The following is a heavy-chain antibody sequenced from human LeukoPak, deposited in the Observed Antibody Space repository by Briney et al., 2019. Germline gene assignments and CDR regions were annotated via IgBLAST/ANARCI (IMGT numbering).Heavy chain of an antibody. CDR2: INSDGSST. D-gene: IGHD5-12*01. CDR3: AKIPSATESFDY. CDR1: GFTFSNYW. Sequence: GGSLRLSCAASGFTFSNYWMYWVRQAPGKGLVWVSRINSDGSSTTYADSVKGRFTISRDNAKNTLYLQMDSLRAEDTAIYYCAKIPSATESFDYWGQGTLVTVSS. V-gene: IGHV3-74*01. J-gene: IGHJ4*02.